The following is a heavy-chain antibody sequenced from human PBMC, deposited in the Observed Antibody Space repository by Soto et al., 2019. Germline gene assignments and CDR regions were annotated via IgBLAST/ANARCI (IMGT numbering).Heavy chain of an antibody. CDR2: FIPIFGTA. CDR3: AREASGVSIAAAAGYNWFDP. D-gene: IGHD6-13*01. J-gene: IGHJ5*02. Sequence: QVQLVQSGAEVKKPGSSVKVSCKASGGTFSSYAISWVRQAPGQGLEWMGGFIPIFGTANYAQKFQGRVTITADESTSTAYMELSSLRSEDTAVYYCAREASGVSIAAAAGYNWFDPWGQGTLVTVSS. CDR1: GGTFSSYA. V-gene: IGHV1-69*01.